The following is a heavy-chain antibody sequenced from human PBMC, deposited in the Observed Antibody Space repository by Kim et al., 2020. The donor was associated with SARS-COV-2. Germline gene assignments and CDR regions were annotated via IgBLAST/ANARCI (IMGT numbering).Heavy chain of an antibody. CDR1: GFTFSSYA. V-gene: IGHV3-23*01. J-gene: IGHJ4*02. CDR2: ISGSGGST. Sequence: GGSLRLSCAASGFTFSSYAMSWVRQAPGKGLEWVSAISGSGGSTYYADSVKGRFTISRDNSKNTLYLQMNSLRAEDTAVYYCAKGTAGITMVWGVIGHWGQGTLVTVSS. D-gene: IGHD3-10*01. CDR3: AKGTAGITMVWGVIGH.